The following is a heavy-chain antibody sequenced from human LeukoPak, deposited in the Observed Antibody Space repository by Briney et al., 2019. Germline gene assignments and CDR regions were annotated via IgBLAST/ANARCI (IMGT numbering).Heavy chain of an antibody. J-gene: IGHJ4*02. Sequence: SETLSLTCTVSGGSISSSSYYWGWIRQPPGKGLEWIGSIYYSGSTYYNPSLKSRVTISVDTSKNQFSLKLSSVTAADTAVYYCAREGGDYYYFDHWGQGTLVTVSS. CDR1: GGSISSSSYY. CDR3: AREGGDYYYFDH. CDR2: IYYSGST. D-gene: IGHD2/OR15-2a*01. V-gene: IGHV4-39*07.